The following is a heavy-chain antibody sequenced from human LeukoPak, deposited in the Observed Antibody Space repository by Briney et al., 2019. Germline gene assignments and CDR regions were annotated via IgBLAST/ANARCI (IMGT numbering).Heavy chain of an antibody. J-gene: IGHJ6*02. D-gene: IGHD5-12*01. Sequence: SQTLSLTCAISGDSVSSNSAAWNWIRQSPSRGLEWLGRTYYRSKWYNDYAVSVKSRITINPDTSRNQFSLQLNSVTPEDTAVYYCARDGTRRGGHSGYQDGMDVWGQGTTVTVSS. CDR2: TYYRSKWYN. CDR3: ARDGTRRGGHSGYQDGMDV. CDR1: GDSVSSNSAA. V-gene: IGHV6-1*01.